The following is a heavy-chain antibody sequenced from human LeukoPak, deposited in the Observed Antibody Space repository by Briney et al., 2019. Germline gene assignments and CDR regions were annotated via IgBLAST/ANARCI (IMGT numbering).Heavy chain of an antibody. J-gene: IGHJ6*02. CDR1: GFTFSSYG. Sequence: GGSLRLSCAASGFTFSSYGMHWVRQAPGKGLEWVTVISYDGSNKYYADSVKGRFTISRDNSKNTLYLQMNSLRAEDTAVYYCAKDLTTVTTPYYYYGMDVWAHGTTVTVSS. V-gene: IGHV3-30*18. D-gene: IGHD4-17*01. CDR3: AKDLTTVTTPYYYYGMDV. CDR2: ISYDGSNK.